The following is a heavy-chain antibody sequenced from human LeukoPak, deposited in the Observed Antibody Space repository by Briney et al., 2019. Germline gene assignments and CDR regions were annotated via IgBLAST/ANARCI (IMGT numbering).Heavy chain of an antibody. J-gene: IGHJ4*02. CDR3: ARDRRPYYYDSSADY. D-gene: IGHD3-22*01. V-gene: IGHV3-33*01. CDR2: IWNDGSNK. CDR1: GLTCSSYG. Sequence: GGSLRLSCAASGLTCSSYGMGWVRQAPGRGLEWEAVIWNDGSNKYYADSVKGRFTISRDNSKNTLYLQMNSLRAEDTAVYYCARDRRPYYYDSSADYWGQGPLVTVSS.